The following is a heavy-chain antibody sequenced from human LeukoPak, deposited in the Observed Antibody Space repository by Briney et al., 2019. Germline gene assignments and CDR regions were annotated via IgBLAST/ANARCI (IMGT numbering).Heavy chain of an antibody. CDR3: ARGKDDSAGSVAY. J-gene: IGHJ4*02. CDR2: ISSSSSYI. CDR1: GFTVSSNY. D-gene: IGHD3-22*01. Sequence: GGSLRLSCAASGFTVSSNYMSWVRQAPGKGLEWVSSISSSSSYIYYADSVKSRFTISRDNAKNSLYLQMNSLRAEDTAVYYCARGKDDSAGSVAYWGQGTPVTVSS. V-gene: IGHV3-21*01.